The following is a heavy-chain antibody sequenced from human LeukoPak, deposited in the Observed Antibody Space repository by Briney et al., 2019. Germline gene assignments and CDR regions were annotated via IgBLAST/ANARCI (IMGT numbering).Heavy chain of an antibody. CDR1: GFTFSNYN. Sequence: GGPLRLSCAASGFTFSNYNMNWVRQAPGKGLEWVSSIRSSTTYVYYADSVKGRYTISRDNARNSLYLQMNNLRVEDTAVYYCARGYTNYGYVFDIWGQGTMVTVSS. CDR2: IRSSTTYV. D-gene: IGHD4-11*01. V-gene: IGHV3-21*04. J-gene: IGHJ3*02. CDR3: ARGYTNYGYVFDI.